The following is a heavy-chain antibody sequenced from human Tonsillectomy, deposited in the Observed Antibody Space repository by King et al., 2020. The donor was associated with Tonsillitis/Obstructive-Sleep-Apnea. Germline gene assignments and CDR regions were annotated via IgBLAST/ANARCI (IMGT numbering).Heavy chain of an antibody. V-gene: IGHV1-18*01. J-gene: IGHJ3*02. CDR2: ISAYNGNT. CDR3: ARDLGIVGATDAFDI. CDR1: GYTFTSYG. D-gene: IGHD1-26*01. Sequence: VQLVESGAEVKKPGASVKVSCKASGYTFTSYGISWVRQAPGQGLEWMGWISAYNGNTNYAQKLQGRVTMTTDTTTSKAYMERRGLRSDDTAVYYCARDLGIVGATDAFDIWGQGTMVTVSS.